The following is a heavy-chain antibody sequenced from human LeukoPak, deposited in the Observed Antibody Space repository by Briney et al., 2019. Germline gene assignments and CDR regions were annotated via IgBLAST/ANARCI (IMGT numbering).Heavy chain of an antibody. D-gene: IGHD7-27*01. Sequence: SETLSLTCAVYGGSLSGYYWSWIRQPPGKGPEWIGEINHSGSTNYNPSLKSRVTISVDTSKNQFSLKLSSVTAADTAVYYCASSGDRVPWYFDYWGQGTLVTVSS. J-gene: IGHJ4*02. CDR3: ASSGDRVPWYFDY. CDR1: GGSLSGYY. CDR2: INHSGST. V-gene: IGHV4-34*01.